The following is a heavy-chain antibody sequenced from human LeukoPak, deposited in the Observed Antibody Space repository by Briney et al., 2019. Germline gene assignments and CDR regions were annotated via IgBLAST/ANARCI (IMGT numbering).Heavy chain of an antibody. J-gene: IGHJ5*02. Sequence: PSQTLSLTCTVSGGSISSYYWSWIRQPPGKGLEWIGYIYYSGSTNYNPSLKSRVTISVDTSKNQFSLRLNSVTAADTAVYYCARDFGYYDISGYHPVNRFDPWGQGTLVTVSS. D-gene: IGHD3-22*01. CDR1: GGSISSYY. CDR2: IYYSGST. V-gene: IGHV4-59*01. CDR3: ARDFGYYDISGYHPVNRFDP.